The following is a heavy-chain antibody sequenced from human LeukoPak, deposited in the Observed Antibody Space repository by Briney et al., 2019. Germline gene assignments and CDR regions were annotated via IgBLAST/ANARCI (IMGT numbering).Heavy chain of an antibody. Sequence: KPSETLSLTCTVSGDSINSLDLWSWVRQPPGKGLEWIGEINHSGSTNYNPSLKSRVTISVDTSKNQFSLKLSSVTAADTAVYYCASLESLYDSSSPPKYYFDYWGQGTLVTVSS. J-gene: IGHJ4*02. D-gene: IGHD3-22*01. CDR2: INHSGST. CDR1: GDSINSLDL. CDR3: ASLESLYDSSSPPKYYFDY. V-gene: IGHV4-4*02.